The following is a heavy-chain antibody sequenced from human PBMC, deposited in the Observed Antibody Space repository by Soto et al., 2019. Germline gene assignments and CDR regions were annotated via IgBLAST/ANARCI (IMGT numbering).Heavy chain of an antibody. D-gene: IGHD1-1*01. J-gene: IGHJ4*02. Sequence: EVQVVESGGALVQPGGSLRLSCAASGFTFSTYPMNWVRQAPGKGLEWLSNIGGSSARISYADSVKGRFVISRDNAKNSLYLQMNSLRDEDTAVYYCARDHNWAFDYWGQGTLVTVSS. CDR2: IGGSSARI. V-gene: IGHV3-48*02. CDR3: ARDHNWAFDY. CDR1: GFTFSTYP.